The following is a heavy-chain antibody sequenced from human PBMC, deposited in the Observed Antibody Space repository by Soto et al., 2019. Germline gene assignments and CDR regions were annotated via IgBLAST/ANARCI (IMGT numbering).Heavy chain of an antibody. CDR1: GGSISSGGYS. CDR3: ARYYDFIDY. D-gene: IGHD3-3*01. V-gene: IGHV4-30-2*01. CDR2: IYHSGST. Sequence: SETLSLTCAVSGGSISSGGYSWSWIRQPPGKGLEWIGYIYHSGSTYYNPSLKSRVTISVDRSKNQFSLKLSSVTAADTAVYYCARYYDFIDYWGQGTLVTVS. J-gene: IGHJ4*02.